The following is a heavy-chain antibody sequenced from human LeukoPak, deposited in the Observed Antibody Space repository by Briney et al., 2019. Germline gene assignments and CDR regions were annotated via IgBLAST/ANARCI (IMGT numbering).Heavy chain of an antibody. J-gene: IGHJ6*02. D-gene: IGHD5-12*01. Sequence: GGSLRLSCAASGFTFSSYAMSWVRQAPGKGLEWVSAISGSDGSTYYADSVKGRFTISRDNSKHTLYLQMNSLRAEDTAVYYCAKDNWDIVADVDFYYGMDVWGQWTTVTVSS. CDR3: AKDNWDIVADVDFYYGMDV. V-gene: IGHV3-23*01. CDR1: GFTFSSYA. CDR2: ISGSDGST.